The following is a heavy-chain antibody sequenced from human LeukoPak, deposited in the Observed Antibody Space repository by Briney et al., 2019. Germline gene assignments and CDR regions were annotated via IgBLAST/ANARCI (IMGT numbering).Heavy chain of an antibody. CDR2: ISRSGGSA. J-gene: IGHJ4*02. D-gene: IGHD1-14*01. V-gene: IGHV3-23*01. Sequence: GGSLTLSCAASGFTFSRYVMNWVRQAAGKGVEWVSSISRSGGSAYYADSVKGRFTISRDNTKNTLSLQVNSLRAEDTAVYYCAKGRTVDVNCDYWGQGTLVTVSS. CDR3: AKGRTVDVNCDY. CDR1: GFTFSRYV.